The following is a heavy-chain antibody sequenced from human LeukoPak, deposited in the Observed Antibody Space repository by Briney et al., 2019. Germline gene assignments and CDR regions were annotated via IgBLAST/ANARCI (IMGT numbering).Heavy chain of an antibody. D-gene: IGHD1-26*01. Sequence: GASVKVSCKASGYTFTGYYMHWVRQAPGQGLEWMGWINPNSGGTNYAQKFQGRVTMTRNTSISTAYMELSRLRSDDTAVYYCARDIVGATRGDAFDIWGQGTMVTVSS. J-gene: IGHJ3*02. CDR1: GYTFTGYY. CDR2: INPNSGGT. V-gene: IGHV1-2*02. CDR3: ARDIVGATRGDAFDI.